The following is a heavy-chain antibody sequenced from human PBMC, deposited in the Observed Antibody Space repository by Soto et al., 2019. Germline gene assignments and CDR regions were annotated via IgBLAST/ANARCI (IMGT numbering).Heavy chain of an antibody. J-gene: IGHJ4*02. CDR3: ARHGAPYSRSWHDYFDP. CDR1: GGSISSSSYY. CDR2: IYYSGST. V-gene: IGHV4-39*01. D-gene: IGHD6-13*01. Sequence: SDTLSLTFTVSGGSISSSSYYWGWILQPPGKGLEWIGSIYYSGSTYYNPSLKSRVTISVDTSKNQFSLKLSSVTAADTAVYYCARHGAPYSRSWHDYFDPWGQGTLVTVSS.